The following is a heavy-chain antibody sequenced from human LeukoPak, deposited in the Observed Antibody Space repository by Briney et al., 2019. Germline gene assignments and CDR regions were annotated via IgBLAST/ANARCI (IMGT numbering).Heavy chain of an antibody. CDR2: INPNSGGT. CDR3: ARGDYVWGSYRTFDY. V-gene: IGHV1-2*02. J-gene: IGHJ4*02. CDR1: GYTFTGYY. Sequence: ASVKVSCKAPGYTFTGYYMHWVRQAPGQGLEWMGWINPNSGGTNYAQKFQGRVTMTRDTSISTAYMEPSRLRSDDTAVYYCARGDYVWGSYRTFDYWGQGTLVTVSS. D-gene: IGHD3-16*02.